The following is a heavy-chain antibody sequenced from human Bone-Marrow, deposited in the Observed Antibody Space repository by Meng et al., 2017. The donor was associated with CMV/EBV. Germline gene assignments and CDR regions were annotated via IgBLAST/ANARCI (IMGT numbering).Heavy chain of an antibody. Sequence: ASVKVSCKASGYTFIGYYIHWVRQAPGQGLEWMGWINPNSGDTNYAQRFQGRVTMTRDTSISTAYMEPSRLRSDDTAVYYCARDWHSHYSPPNWFDPWGQGTRVTGSS. V-gene: IGHV1-2*02. CDR1: GYTFIGYY. CDR3: ARDWHSHYSPPNWFDP. D-gene: IGHD2-15*01. J-gene: IGHJ5*02. CDR2: INPNSGDT.